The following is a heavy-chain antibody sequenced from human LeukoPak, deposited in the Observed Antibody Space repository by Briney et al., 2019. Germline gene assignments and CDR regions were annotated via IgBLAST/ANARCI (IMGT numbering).Heavy chain of an antibody. V-gene: IGHV4-39*01. CDR1: GGSINRTTYY. D-gene: IGHD5-18*01. J-gene: IGHJ4*02. Sequence: SETLSLTCTVSGGSINRTTYYWGWIRQPPGKGLEWIGSMYYSGSPYYNPSLKSRVTISVDTSKNQFSLKLSSVTAADTAVYYCARNRGYSYGLNDYWGQGTLVTVSS. CDR3: ARNRGYSYGLNDY. CDR2: MYYSGSP.